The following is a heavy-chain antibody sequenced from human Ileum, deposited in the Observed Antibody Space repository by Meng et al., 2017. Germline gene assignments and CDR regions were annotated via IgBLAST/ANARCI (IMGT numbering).Heavy chain of an antibody. V-gene: IGHV4-4*02. CDR1: GDSFRSRDG. J-gene: IGHJ4*02. Sequence: APLQALAPGLGKPSGSLSIHCGVPGDSFRSRDGWSWVRQPTGKGLEWIGEISQESGRTNYNPSLKSRVTISLDKSKNQFSLNLNSVTAADTAMYYCVRNEGYSLGDWGQGTLVTVSS. CDR2: ISQESGRT. D-gene: IGHD2-21*01. CDR3: VRNEGYSLGD.